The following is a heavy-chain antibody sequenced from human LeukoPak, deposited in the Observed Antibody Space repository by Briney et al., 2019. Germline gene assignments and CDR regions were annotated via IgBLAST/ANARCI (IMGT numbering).Heavy chain of an antibody. D-gene: IGHD3-22*01. J-gene: IGHJ4*02. CDR1: GFTVSSNY. Sequence: PGGSLRLSCAASGFTVSSNYMSWVRQAPGKGLEWVLAISGSGGSTYYADSVKGRFTISRDNSKDTLYLQMNSLRAEDTAVYYCAKDRYYGSSGPVDYWGQGTLVTVSS. CDR2: ISGSGGST. CDR3: AKDRYYGSSGPVDY. V-gene: IGHV3-23*01.